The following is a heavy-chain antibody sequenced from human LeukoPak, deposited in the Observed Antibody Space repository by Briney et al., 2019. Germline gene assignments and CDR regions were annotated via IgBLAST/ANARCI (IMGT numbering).Heavy chain of an antibody. Sequence: PSETLSLTCTVSGGSISSGDYYWSWIRQPPGKGLEWIGYIYYSGSTYYNPSLKSRVTISVDTSKNQFSLKLSSVTAADTAVYYCARENERNYGDYSDGMDVWGQGTTVTVSS. V-gene: IGHV4-30-4*01. CDR3: ARENERNYGDYSDGMDV. D-gene: IGHD4-17*01. CDR1: GGSISSGDYY. CDR2: IYYSGST. J-gene: IGHJ6*02.